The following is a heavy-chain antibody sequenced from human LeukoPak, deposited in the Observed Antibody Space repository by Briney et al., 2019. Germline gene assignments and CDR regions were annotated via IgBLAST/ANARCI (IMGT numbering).Heavy chain of an antibody. Sequence: SETLSLTCAVSGGSFSGYYWSWIRQPPGKGLEWIGEIHYRGATSYKSSLKSRATISGDTSNNQISLRPSSVTAADTAVYYCARGILGYYYFDLWGRGTLVAVSS. J-gene: IGHJ2*01. CDR1: GGSFSGYY. CDR3: ARGILGYYYFDL. CDR2: IHYRGAT. V-gene: IGHV4-34*01. D-gene: IGHD2/OR15-2a*01.